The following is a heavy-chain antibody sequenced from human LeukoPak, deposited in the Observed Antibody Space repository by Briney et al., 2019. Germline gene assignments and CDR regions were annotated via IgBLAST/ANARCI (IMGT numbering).Heavy chain of an antibody. CDR1: GGSISSSNYY. V-gene: IGHV4-39*01. Sequence: PSETLSLTCSVSGGSISSSNYYWGWIRQPPGKGLEWIGTIYYSGTTYYNPSLESRVTISEGMSKNQFSPTLRSVTAADTAVYYCARQISDYYYYYIDVWGKGTTVTVSS. J-gene: IGHJ6*03. CDR3: ARQISDYYYYYIDV. CDR2: IYYSGTT. D-gene: IGHD3-10*01.